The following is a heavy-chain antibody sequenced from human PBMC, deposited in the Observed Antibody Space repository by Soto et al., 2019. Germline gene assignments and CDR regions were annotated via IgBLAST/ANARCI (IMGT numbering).Heavy chain of an antibody. Sequence: EVQMLDSGGGLVQPGGSLRLSCAASGFTFSSYAMSWVRQAPGKGLEWVSAITGGGGRTYYADSVKGRFTISRDNSKNTLYLQMNSLRAEDTAVYYCAKERGSNYPHYFDYWGQGTLVTVSS. CDR3: AKERGSNYPHYFDY. D-gene: IGHD1-26*01. J-gene: IGHJ4*02. CDR2: ITGGGGRT. V-gene: IGHV3-23*01. CDR1: GFTFSSYA.